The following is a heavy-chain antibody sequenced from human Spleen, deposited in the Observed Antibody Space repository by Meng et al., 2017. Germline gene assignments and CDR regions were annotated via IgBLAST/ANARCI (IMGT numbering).Heavy chain of an antibody. Sequence: QLQLQASGPGLVKPSETLSLPCTVSGGSISGFYWSWIRQPPGRGLEWIGYIFYTGSTNYNPSLKSRVTMSVDASNNQFSLILTSVTAADTAVDFCAGPWAAQLDFWGQGTLVTVSS. CDR1: GGSISGFY. V-gene: IGHV4-59*01. CDR3: AGPWAAQLDF. D-gene: IGHD2-15*01. J-gene: IGHJ4*02. CDR2: IFYTGST.